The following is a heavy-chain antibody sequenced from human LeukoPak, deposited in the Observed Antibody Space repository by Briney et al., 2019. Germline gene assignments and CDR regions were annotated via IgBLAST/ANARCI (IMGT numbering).Heavy chain of an antibody. CDR2: IKSKTDGGTT. V-gene: IGHV3-15*01. J-gene: IGHJ2*01. Sequence: GGSLRLSCAASGFTFSNAWMGWVRQAPGKGLEWVGRIKSKTDGGTTDYAAPVKGRFTISRDDSKNTLYLQMNSLKTEDTAVYYCTTDTYGDYSYWYFDLWGRGTPVTVSS. CDR1: GFTFSNAW. D-gene: IGHD4-17*01. CDR3: TTDTYGDYSYWYFDL.